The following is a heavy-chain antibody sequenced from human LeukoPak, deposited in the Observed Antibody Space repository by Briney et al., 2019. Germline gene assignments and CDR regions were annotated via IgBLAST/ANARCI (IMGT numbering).Heavy chain of an antibody. J-gene: IGHJ1*01. Sequence: ASVKVSCKASGYTFTNYGISWVRQAPGQGLEWMGWISAYNGDTDYAQKLQGRVTLTTDTSTSTAYMELSSLRSEDTAVYYCARTYYYGSGSYRGAEYFQHWGQGTLVTVSS. V-gene: IGHV1-18*01. CDR3: ARTYYYGSGSYRGAEYFQH. CDR1: GYTFTNYG. D-gene: IGHD3-10*01. CDR2: ISAYNGDT.